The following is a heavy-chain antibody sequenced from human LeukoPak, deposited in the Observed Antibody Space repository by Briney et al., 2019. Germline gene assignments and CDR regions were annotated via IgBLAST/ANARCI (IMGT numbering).Heavy chain of an antibody. CDR2: IYYSGRT. J-gene: IGHJ4*02. D-gene: IGHD2-21*01. CDR3: ARLGQYCGGECYPPSFDY. CDR1: GGSISSSGYY. Sequence: SETLCLTCTVSGGSISSSGYYWGWIRQPPGKGLEWIGSIYYSGRTYYNPSLKSRVIISVDTSKNQFSLKMSSVTAADTAVYYCARLGQYCGGECYPPSFDYWGQGTQVTVSS. V-gene: IGHV4-39*01.